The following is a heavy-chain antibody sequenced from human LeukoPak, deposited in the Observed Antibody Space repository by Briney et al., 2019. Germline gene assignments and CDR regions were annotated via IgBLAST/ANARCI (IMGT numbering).Heavy chain of an antibody. CDR1: GDSVSSNTAA. CDR3: ARGPTDSPNRPYDY. J-gene: IGHJ4*02. CDR2: TYYRSKWYN. Sequence: SQTLSLTCAISGDSVSSNTAAWNWIRQSPSRGLEWLGRTYYRSKWYNNYAVSVKSRISINPDTSKNQFSLQLKSVTPEDTAVYYCARGPTDSPNRPYDYWGQGTLVTVSS. V-gene: IGHV6-1*01. D-gene: IGHD6-6*01.